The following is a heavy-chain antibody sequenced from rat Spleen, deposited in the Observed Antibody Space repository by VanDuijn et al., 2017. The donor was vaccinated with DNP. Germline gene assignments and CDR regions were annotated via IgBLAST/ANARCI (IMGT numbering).Heavy chain of an antibody. V-gene: IGHV5-17*01. J-gene: IGHJ4*01. CDR3: ARDNYVTSGAMDA. CDR1: GFIFNDYA. D-gene: IGHD1-11*01. CDR2: ISYDGLRP. Sequence: EVQLVESGGDLVQPGRSLKLSCVASGFIFNDYALAWVRQAPKKGLEGVATISYDGLRPYYRDSVKGRFTISRDDAKSALFLQMDSLRSEDTATYYCARDNYVTSGAMDAWGQGTSVTVSS.